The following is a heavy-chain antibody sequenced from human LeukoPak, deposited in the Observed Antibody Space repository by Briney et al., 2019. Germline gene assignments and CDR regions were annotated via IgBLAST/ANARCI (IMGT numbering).Heavy chain of an antibody. CDR1: GFTFDNYA. CDR3: VVTPEAAVKGNC. J-gene: IGHJ4*02. Sequence: TGGSLRLSCAASGFTFDNYAMHWVRQAPGKGLEWVAVVSYDGGNEYYADSVKGRFTISRDNSENTLYLQMNSLRSEDTAVYYCVVTPEAAVKGNCWGQGTLVTVPS. V-gene: IGHV3-30-3*01. CDR2: VSYDGGNE. D-gene: IGHD6-13*01.